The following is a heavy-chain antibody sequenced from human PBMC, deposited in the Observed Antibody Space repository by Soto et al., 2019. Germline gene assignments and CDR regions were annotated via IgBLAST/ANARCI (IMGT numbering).Heavy chain of an antibody. D-gene: IGHD6-19*01. V-gene: IGHV2-70*01. CDR1: GFSLSTSGMC. J-gene: IGHJ4*02. CDR2: IDWDDDK. Sequence: GSGPTLVNPTQTLTLTCTFSGFSLSTSGMCVSWIRQPPGKALEWLALIDWDDDKYYSTSLKTRLTISKDTSKNQVVLTMTNMDPVDTATYYCARPLLRGGWYYFDYWGQGTLVTVSS. CDR3: ARPLLRGGWYYFDY.